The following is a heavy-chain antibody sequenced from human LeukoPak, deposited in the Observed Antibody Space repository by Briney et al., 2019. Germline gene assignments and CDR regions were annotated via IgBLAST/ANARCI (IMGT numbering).Heavy chain of an antibody. CDR3: AREAYCSGGSCYKNWFDP. Sequence: GASVKVSCKASGGTFSSYAISWVRQAPGQGLEWIGGIIPIFGTANYAQKFQGRVTITADESTSTAYMELSSLRSEDTAVYYCAREAYCSGGSCYKNWFDPWGQGTLVTVSS. CDR2: IIPIFGTA. J-gene: IGHJ5*02. CDR1: GGTFSSYA. D-gene: IGHD2-15*01. V-gene: IGHV1-69*13.